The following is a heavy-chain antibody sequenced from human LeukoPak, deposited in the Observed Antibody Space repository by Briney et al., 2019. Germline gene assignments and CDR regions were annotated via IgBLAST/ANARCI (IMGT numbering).Heavy chain of an antibody. CDR3: ARVGTTSNFYYYYGMDV. CDR1: GFTFSSYW. V-gene: IGHV3-74*01. Sequence: PGGSLRLSCAASGFTFSSYWMHWVRQAPGKGLVWVSRINSDGSTTSYADSVKGRFTISRDNAKNTLYLQMNSLRAEDTAVYYCARVGTTSNFYYYYGMDVWGQGTTVTVSS. CDR2: INSDGSTT. J-gene: IGHJ6*02. D-gene: IGHD2/OR15-2a*01.